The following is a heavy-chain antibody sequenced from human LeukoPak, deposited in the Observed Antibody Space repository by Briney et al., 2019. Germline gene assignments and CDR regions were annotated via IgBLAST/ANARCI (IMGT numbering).Heavy chain of an antibody. CDR2: IYSGGST. J-gene: IGHJ3*01. CDR3: ARAYELDDAFDL. Sequence: PGGSLRLSCAASGFTVSSNYMSWVRQAPGKGLEWVSVIYSGGSTYHADSVKGRFTISRDNSKNTLYLQMNSLRAEDTAVYYCARAYELDDAFDLWGQGTMVTVSS. CDR1: GFTVSSNY. D-gene: IGHD3-16*01. V-gene: IGHV3-53*01.